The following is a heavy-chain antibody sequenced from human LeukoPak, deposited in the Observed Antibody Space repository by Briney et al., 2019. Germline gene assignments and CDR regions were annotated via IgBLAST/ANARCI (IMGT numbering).Heavy chain of an antibody. CDR1: GGSISSYY. CDR3: ARDSVDESSGYYPSGAFDL. Sequence: KPSETLSLTCTVSGGSISSYYWSWIRQPPGKGLEWIGYIHYGGSTNYNPSLKSRVTISVDTSKKQFSLNMSSVTAADTALYYCARDSVDESSGYYPSGAFDLWGQGTLVTVSS. CDR2: IHYGGST. V-gene: IGHV4-59*01. J-gene: IGHJ3*01. D-gene: IGHD3-22*01.